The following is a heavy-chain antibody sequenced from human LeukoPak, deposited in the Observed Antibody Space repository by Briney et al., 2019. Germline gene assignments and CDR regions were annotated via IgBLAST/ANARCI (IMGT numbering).Heavy chain of an antibody. D-gene: IGHD3-10*01. V-gene: IGHV4-59*12. CDR2: IYYSGSP. CDR1: GRSLSSYY. CDR3: ARDSGSTGEVKFDR. J-gene: IGHJ5*02. Sequence: SETLSLTCTVSGRSLSSYYWSWIRQPPGKGLEWVGYIYYSGSPNYNPSPKSRVTISVDTSKNQFSLKLSSVTAADTAVYYCARDSGSTGEVKFDRWGQGTLVTVCS.